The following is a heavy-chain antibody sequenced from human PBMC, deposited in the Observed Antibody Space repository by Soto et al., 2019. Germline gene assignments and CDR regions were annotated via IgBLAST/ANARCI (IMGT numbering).Heavy chain of an antibody. CDR3: ARVIFEGAFDV. Sequence: GGSLRLSCSASGFTFSSFAMHWVRQAPDKGLHYVSAISNHGGSTYYADSVKGRFTVSRDNSKNTLYLQMNSLRAEDTAVYYCARVIFEGAFDVWGQGTMVTVSS. J-gene: IGHJ3*01. CDR1: GFTFSSFA. CDR2: ISNHGGST. V-gene: IGHV3-64*04. D-gene: IGHD2-15*01.